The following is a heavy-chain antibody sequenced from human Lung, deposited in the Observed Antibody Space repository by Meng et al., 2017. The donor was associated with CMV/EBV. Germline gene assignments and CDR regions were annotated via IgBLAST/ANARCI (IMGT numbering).Heavy chain of an antibody. J-gene: IGHJ4*01. CDR2: IHPADSDT. D-gene: IGHD1-1*01. CDR3: ARLNLYNWNGLGH. V-gene: IGHV5-51*01. CDR1: GENFATYW. Sequence: GESLKISCDASGENFATYWIAWVRQVPGRGLEWVGIIHPADSDTRYSPSLQGHVLITADKSLTTISLQWSTLKASDTAMYYCARLNLYNWNGLGHWGHGTXVTVSS.